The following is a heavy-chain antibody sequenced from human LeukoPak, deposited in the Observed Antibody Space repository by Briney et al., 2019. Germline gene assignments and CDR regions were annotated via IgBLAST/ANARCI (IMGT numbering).Heavy chain of an antibody. CDR3: ASTGSGYDAFDI. J-gene: IGHJ3*02. CDR2: ISGSGGST. CDR1: GFTFSSYA. V-gene: IGHV3-23*01. Sequence: SGGSLRLSCAASGFTFSSYAMSWVRQAPGKGLEWVSAISGSGGSTYYADSVKGRFTISRDNSKNTLYLQMNSLRAEDTAVYYCASTGSGYDAFDIWGQGTMVTVSS. D-gene: IGHD3-3*01.